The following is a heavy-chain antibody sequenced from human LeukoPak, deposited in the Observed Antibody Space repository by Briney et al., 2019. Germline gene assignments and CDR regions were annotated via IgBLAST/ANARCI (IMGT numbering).Heavy chain of an antibody. CDR2: INPHSGGT. CDR1: GYTFTDYY. J-gene: IGHJ4*02. Sequence: ASVKVSCKASGYTFTDYYMHWVRQAPGQGLEWMGWINPHSGGTDHAQKFQGRVTMTRDTSISTAYMELSRLRSDDTAVYYCAKGAGYSGSYYASYWGQGTLVTVSS. D-gene: IGHD1-26*01. V-gene: IGHV1-2*02. CDR3: AKGAGYSGSYYASY.